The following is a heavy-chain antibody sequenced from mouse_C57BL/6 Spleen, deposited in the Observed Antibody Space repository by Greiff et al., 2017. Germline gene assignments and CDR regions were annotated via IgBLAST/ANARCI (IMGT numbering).Heavy chain of an antibody. CDR2: ISSGGSYT. Sequence: EVHLVESGGDLVKPGGSLKLSCAASGFTFSSYGMSWVSQTPDKRLEWVATISSGGSYTEYPDSVKGRFTISRDNAKTTMYLQMSSLKSEDTAMYYCARAYYSNYDGFAYWGQGTLVTVSA. D-gene: IGHD2-5*01. J-gene: IGHJ3*01. CDR1: GFTFSSYG. V-gene: IGHV5-6*01. CDR3: ARAYYSNYDGFAY.